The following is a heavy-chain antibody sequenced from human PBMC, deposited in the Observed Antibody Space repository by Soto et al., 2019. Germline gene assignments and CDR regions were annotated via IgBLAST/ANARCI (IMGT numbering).Heavy chain of an antibody. V-gene: IGHV3-23*01. CDR2: ITPSGGNT. CDR1: GFTFSSYA. J-gene: IGHJ4*02. D-gene: IGHD1-26*01. Sequence: SLRLSCAASGFTFSSYAINWVRQAPGKGLEWVSAITPSGGNTYYADSVKGRFTISRDNSRNTLSLQMNSLRAEDTAVYYCAKSGSHSYFDHWGQGTLVTVSS. CDR3: AKSGSHSYFDH.